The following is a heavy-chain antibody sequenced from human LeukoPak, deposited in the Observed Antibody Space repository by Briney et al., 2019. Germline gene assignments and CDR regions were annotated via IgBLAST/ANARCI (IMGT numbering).Heavy chain of an antibody. CDR2: IYSSGST. CDR3: ARHDWSMSSGSYYLY. Sequence: PSETLSLTCTVSGASISGSGYYWGWIRQPPGKGLEWIGSIYSSGSTYYNASLQSRVTISIETSKNQISLRLNSVTAADTAMYYCARHDWSMSSGSYYLYWGQGTLVTVSS. D-gene: IGHD1-26*01. J-gene: IGHJ4*02. CDR1: GASISGSGYY. V-gene: IGHV4-39*01.